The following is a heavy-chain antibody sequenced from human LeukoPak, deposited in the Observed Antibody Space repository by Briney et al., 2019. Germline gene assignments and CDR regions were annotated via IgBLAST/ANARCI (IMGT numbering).Heavy chain of an antibody. CDR1: GLTFSTHC. J-gene: IGHJ4*02. CDR3: ACRPSAISYYGVFDF. V-gene: IGHV3-7*01. Sequence: PGGSLRLSCAVSGLTFSTHCMSWVRQAPGKGLEWVANIKQDGSDKYYVDSVKGRFTISRDNARNSLYLQMNSLRAEDTAVYYCACRPSAISYYGVFDFWGQGTLVTVSS. CDR2: IKQDGSDK. D-gene: IGHD3-22*01.